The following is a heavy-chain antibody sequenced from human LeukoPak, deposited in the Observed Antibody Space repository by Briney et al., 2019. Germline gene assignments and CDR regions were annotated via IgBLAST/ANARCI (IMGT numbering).Heavy chain of an antibody. CDR2: VFHTGST. CDR1: GASISSDDW. V-gene: IGHV4-4*02. J-gene: IGHJ4*02. CDR3: ARDHSIGTYFDY. Sequence: SETLSLTCAVSGASISSDDWWSWVRQPPGEGLEWIGEVFHTGSTNYNPSLKSRVTISVDKSKNQFSLKLSSVTAADTAVYYCARDHSIGTYFDYWGQGTLVTVSS. D-gene: IGHD1-1*01.